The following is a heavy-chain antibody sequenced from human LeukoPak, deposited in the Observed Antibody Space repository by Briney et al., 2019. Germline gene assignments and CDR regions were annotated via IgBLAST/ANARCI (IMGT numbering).Heavy chain of an antibody. Sequence: GGSLRLSCTATGFRFSIFWMSWVRQSPGKGPEWVANIKEAGSEKYYVDSVKGRFTISRDNDKNSVHLQMNNLRAEDTAVYYCARGGGMRSWYDFDYWGQGILVTVSS. CDR2: IKEAGSEK. D-gene: IGHD6-13*01. CDR3: ARGGGMRSWYDFDY. J-gene: IGHJ4*02. CDR1: GFRFSIFW. V-gene: IGHV3-7*04.